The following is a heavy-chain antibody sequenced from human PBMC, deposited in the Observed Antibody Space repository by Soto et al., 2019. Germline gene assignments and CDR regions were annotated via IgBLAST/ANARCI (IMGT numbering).Heavy chain of an antibody. J-gene: IGHJ4*02. D-gene: IGHD3-3*02. CDR1: GFDFRSYC. Sequence: QVQLVESGGGVVQPGRSLRLSCAASGFDFRSYCMRWVRQAPGKGLEWVAVISYDGSNQYYGDSVRGRFTISRDNFRNTVHLQMNSLRVEAGALYVCAKALTEVLGEVSWQDHGGQGPLVTASS. CDR2: ISYDGSNQ. V-gene: IGHV3-30*18. CDR3: AKALTEVLGEVSWQDH.